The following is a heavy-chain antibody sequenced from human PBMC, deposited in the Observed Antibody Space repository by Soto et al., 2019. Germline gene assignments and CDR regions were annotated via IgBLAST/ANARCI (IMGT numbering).Heavy chain of an antibody. Sequence: PGGSLRLSCTASGFTFGDYAMSWVRQAPGKGLEWVGFIRSKAYGGTTEYAASVKGRFTISRDDSKSIAYLQMNSLKTEDTAVYYCSVTTYSYYYYYGMDVWGQGTTVTVSS. D-gene: IGHD4-17*01. CDR3: SVTTYSYYYYYGMDV. J-gene: IGHJ6*02. V-gene: IGHV3-49*04. CDR1: GFTFGDYA. CDR2: IRSKAYGGTT.